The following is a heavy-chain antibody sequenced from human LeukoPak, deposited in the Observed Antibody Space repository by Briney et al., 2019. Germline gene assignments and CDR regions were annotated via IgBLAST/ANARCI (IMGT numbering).Heavy chain of an antibody. CDR2: FDPEDGET. V-gene: IGHV1-24*01. CDR1: GYTLTELS. Sequence: ASVKVSCKVSGYTLTELSMHWVRQAPGRGLEWMGGFDPEDGETIYAQKFQGRVTMTEDTSTDTAYMELSSLRSEDTAVYYCATRGVYYYDSSGYYHNWFDPWGQGTLVTVSS. J-gene: IGHJ5*02. D-gene: IGHD3-22*01. CDR3: ATRGVYYYDSSGYYHNWFDP.